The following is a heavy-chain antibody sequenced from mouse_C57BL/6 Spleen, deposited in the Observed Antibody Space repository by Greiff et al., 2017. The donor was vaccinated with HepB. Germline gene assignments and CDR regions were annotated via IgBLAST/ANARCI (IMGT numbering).Heavy chain of an antibody. CDR1: GYTFTSYW. J-gene: IGHJ3*01. CDR2: IHPSDSDT. Sequence: QVQLQQPGAELVKPGASVTVSCKASGYTFTSYWMHWVQQRPGQGLEWIGRIHPSDSDTNYNQKFKGKATLTVDNSSSTTYMQLSSLTSEDSAVYYCAREGAGGVAYWGQGTLVTVSA. CDR3: AREGAGGVAY. V-gene: IGHV1-74*01.